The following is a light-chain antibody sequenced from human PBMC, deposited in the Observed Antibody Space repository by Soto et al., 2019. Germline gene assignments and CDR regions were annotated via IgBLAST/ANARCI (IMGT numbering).Light chain of an antibody. CDR2: ATS. CDR3: QQYYSYPLT. Sequence: DIQMTQSPSSLSASVGDRVTISCRASQSISRYLNWYQQKPGLVPKLLIYATSTLQSGVPSRFSGSGSGTDFTLTISCLQSEDFATYYCQQYYSYPLTFGGGTKVDIK. V-gene: IGKV1-39*01. J-gene: IGKJ4*01. CDR1: QSISRY.